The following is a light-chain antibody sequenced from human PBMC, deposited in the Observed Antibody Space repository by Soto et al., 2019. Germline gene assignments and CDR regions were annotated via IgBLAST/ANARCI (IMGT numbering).Light chain of an antibody. Sequence: DIQMTQSPSTLSASIGDTVTITCRASHNIDTWLAWFQQKPGKAPNLLIYKASTLEAGVPSRFSGSASGTEFTLTISTLQAEDVAIYYCQQYYGTPPTFGQGTRVEI. J-gene: IGKJ1*01. CDR2: KAS. V-gene: IGKV1-5*03. CDR3: QQYYGTPPT. CDR1: HNIDTW.